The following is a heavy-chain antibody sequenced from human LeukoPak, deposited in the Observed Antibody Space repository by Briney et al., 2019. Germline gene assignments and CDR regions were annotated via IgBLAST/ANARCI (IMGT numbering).Heavy chain of an antibody. Sequence: GASVKVSCKASGYTFSSYDINWVRQATGQGLEWMGWMNPSTGNTGYAQKFQGSVTMTRDTSTSTAYMELSSLKSEDTAVYYCARLSETPAFYPGGRYLYLAYWGQGAQVTVSS. CDR3: ARLSETPAFYPGGRYLYLAY. D-gene: IGHD2-8*02. V-gene: IGHV1-8*01. CDR1: GYTFSSYD. J-gene: IGHJ4*02. CDR2: MNPSTGNT.